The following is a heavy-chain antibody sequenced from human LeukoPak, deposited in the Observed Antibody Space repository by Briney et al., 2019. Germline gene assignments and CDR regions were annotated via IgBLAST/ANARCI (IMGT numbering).Heavy chain of an antibody. CDR1: GGSISSYY. CDR2: IYYSGST. V-gene: IGHV4-59*01. CDR3: ARGYSYGLEAYFDY. J-gene: IGHJ4*02. Sequence: SETLSLTCTVSGGSISSYYWSWIRQPPGKGLEWIGYIYYSGSTNYNPSLKSRVTISVDTSKNQFSLKLSSVTAADTAVYYCARGYSYGLEAYFDYWGQGTLVTVSS. D-gene: IGHD5-18*01.